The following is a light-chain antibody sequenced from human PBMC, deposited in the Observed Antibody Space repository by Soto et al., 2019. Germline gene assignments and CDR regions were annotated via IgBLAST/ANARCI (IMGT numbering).Light chain of an antibody. J-gene: IGKJ1*01. CDR3: QQYVHWPPGA. CDR1: QSVSSSY. V-gene: IGKV3-20*01. CDR2: GAS. Sequence: EIVLTQSPGTLSLSPGERATLSCRASQSVSSSYLAWYQQKPGQAPRLLIYGASSRATGIPDRFSGSGSGTEFTLTISSLQSEDSAVYYCQQYVHWPPGAVGQGTKVDIK.